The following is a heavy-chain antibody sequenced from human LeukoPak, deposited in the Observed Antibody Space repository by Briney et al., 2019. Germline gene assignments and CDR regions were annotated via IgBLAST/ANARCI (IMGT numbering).Heavy chain of an antibody. Sequence: ASVKVSCKASGYTFTGYYMHWVRQAPGQGLEWMGWINPNSGGTNYAQKFQGRVTMTTDTFMSTAYMELSRLTSDDTAVYYCARAGGRSWFDPWGQGTLVTVSS. V-gene: IGHV1-2*02. CDR3: ARAGGRSWFDP. J-gene: IGHJ5*02. CDR2: INPNSGGT. CDR1: GYTFTGYY.